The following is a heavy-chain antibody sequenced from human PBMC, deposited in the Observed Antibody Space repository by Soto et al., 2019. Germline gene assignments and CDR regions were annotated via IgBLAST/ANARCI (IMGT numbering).Heavy chain of an antibody. D-gene: IGHD3-3*01. CDR3: ARVYIGDFWSGYPLDIHYGMDV. V-gene: IGHV3-30*14. J-gene: IGHJ6*02. Sequence: GGSLRLSCAASGFTYSTYTMHWVRQAPGKGLEWVAVISYDGNNKFYADSVKGRFTISRDNSKNTLYLQMNSLRAEDTAVYYCARVYIGDFWSGYPLDIHYGMDVWGQGTTVTVSS. CDR1: GFTYSTYT. CDR2: ISYDGNNK.